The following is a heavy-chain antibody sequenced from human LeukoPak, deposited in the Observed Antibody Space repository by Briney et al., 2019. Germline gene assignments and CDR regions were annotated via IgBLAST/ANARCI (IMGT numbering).Heavy chain of an antibody. V-gene: IGHV1-69*01. CDR2: IIPIFGTA. D-gene: IGHD5-18*01. J-gene: IGHJ5*02. CDR1: GGTFSSYA. Sequence: SVKVSCKASGGTFSSYAISWVRQAAGQGLEWMGGIIPIFGTANYAQKFQGRVTITADESTSTAYMELSSLRSEDTAVYYCARASDRYSSESPWGQGTLVTVSS. CDR3: ARASDRYSSESP.